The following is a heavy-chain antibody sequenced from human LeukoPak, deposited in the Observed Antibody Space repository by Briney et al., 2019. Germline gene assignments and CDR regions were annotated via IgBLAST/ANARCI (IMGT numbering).Heavy chain of an antibody. CDR1: GYTLTELS. J-gene: IGHJ4*02. CDR2: FDPEDGET. D-gene: IGHD5-18*01. Sequence: ASVTVSCKVSGYTLTELSMHWVRQAPGKGLEWMGGFDPEDGETIYAQKFQGRVTMTEDTSTDTAYMELSSLRSEDTAVYYCATDRNTAMVRPFDYWGQGTLVTVSS. CDR3: ATDRNTAMVRPFDY. V-gene: IGHV1-24*01.